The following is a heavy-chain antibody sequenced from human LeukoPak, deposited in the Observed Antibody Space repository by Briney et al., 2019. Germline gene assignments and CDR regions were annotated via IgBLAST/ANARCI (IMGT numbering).Heavy chain of an antibody. J-gene: IGHJ4*02. V-gene: IGHV4-39*01. D-gene: IGHD6-6*01. CDR1: GGSLSSSSYY. Sequence: PSETLSLTCTVSGGSLSSSSYYWGWIRQPPGKGLEWIGSIYYSGSTYYNPSLKSRVTISVDTSKSQFSPKLSSVTAAGTAVYYCARQVATRGGKIASSDYWGQGTLVTVSS. CDR3: ARQVATRGGKIASSDY. CDR2: IYYSGST.